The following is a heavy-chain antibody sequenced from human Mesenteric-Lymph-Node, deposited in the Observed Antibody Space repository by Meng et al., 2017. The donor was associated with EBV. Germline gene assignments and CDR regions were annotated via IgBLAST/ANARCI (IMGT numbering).Heavy chain of an antibody. CDR3: ARGALWGY. J-gene: IGHJ4*02. CDR1: GYTFTSYG. CDR2: SSAYNGNT. Sequence: QVKGVQSGAEVKKPGASVKGCCKASGYTFTSYGISWVRQAPGQGLGWMGWSSAYNGNTKYAQKLQGRITMTTDTSTSTGYMELRSLRSDDTAVYYCARGALWGYWGQGTLVTVSS. D-gene: IGHD3-16*01. V-gene: IGHV1-18*01.